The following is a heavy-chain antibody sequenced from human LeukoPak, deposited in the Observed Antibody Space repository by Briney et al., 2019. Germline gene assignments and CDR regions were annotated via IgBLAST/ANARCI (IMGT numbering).Heavy chain of an antibody. Sequence: ASVKVSCNASGYTFTGYYMHWVRQAPGQGLEWMGWINPYSGGTNYAQKFQGRVTMTRDTSISTAYMELSRLRSDDTAVYYCARVGEFNYYMDVWGKGTTVTVSS. CDR1: GYTFTGYY. CDR3: ARVGEFNYYMDV. V-gene: IGHV1-2*02. J-gene: IGHJ6*03. CDR2: INPYSGGT. D-gene: IGHD3-10*01.